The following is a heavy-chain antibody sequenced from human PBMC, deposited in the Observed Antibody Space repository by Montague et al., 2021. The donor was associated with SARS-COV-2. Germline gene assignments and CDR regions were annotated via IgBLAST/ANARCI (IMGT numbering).Heavy chain of an antibody. V-gene: IGHV4-39*07. CDR2: TYYSGST. D-gene: IGHD6-13*01. J-gene: IGHJ4*02. Sequence: SETLSLTCTVSGGSISSSSYYWGWIRQPPGKGLEWIGSTYYSGSTYYNPSLKSRVTISVDTSKNQFSLKLSSVTAADTAVYYCARRYSSSWTGDQYYFDYWGQGTLVTVSS. CDR3: ARRYSSSWTGDQYYFDY. CDR1: GGSISSSSYY.